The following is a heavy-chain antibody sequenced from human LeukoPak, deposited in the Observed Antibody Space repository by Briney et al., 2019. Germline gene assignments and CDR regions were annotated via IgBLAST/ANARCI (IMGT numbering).Heavy chain of an antibody. CDR1: GYSFTSYW. J-gene: IGHJ3*02. D-gene: IGHD3-10*01. Sequence: GESLKISCKGSGYSFTSYWIGWVRQMPGKGLEWMGIIYPGDSDTRYSPSFQGQVTISADKSIRTAYLQWSSLKASDTAMYYCASREYYYGSGSSAFDIWGQGTMVTVSS. V-gene: IGHV5-51*01. CDR2: IYPGDSDT. CDR3: ASREYYYGSGSSAFDI.